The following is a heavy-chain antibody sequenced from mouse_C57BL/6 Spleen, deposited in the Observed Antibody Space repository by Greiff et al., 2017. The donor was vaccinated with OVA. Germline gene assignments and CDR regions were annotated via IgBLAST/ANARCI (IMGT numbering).Heavy chain of an antibody. CDR3: ARAGLLHYFDY. CDR2: INPYNGDT. D-gene: IGHD2-3*01. V-gene: IGHV1-20*01. CDR1: GYSFTGYF. Sequence: EVQLVESGPELVKPGDSVKISCKASGYSFTGYFMNWVMQSHGKSLEWIGRINPYNGDTFYNQKFKGKATLTVDKSSSTAHMELRSLTSEDSAVYYCARAGLLHYFDYWGQGTTLTVSS. J-gene: IGHJ2*01.